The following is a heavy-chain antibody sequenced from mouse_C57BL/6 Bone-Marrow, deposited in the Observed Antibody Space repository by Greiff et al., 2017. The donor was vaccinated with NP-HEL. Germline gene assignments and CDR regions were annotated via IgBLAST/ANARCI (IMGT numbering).Heavy chain of an antibody. Sequence: EVHLVESGPGLVKPSQSLSLTCSVTGYSITSGYYWNWIRQFPGNKLEWMGYISYDGSNNYNPSLKNRISITRDTSKNQFFLKLNSVTTEDTATYYCARGITTVVADFDVWGTGTTVTVSS. CDR2: ISYDGSN. CDR1: GYSITSGYY. J-gene: IGHJ1*03. CDR3: ARGITTVVADFDV. D-gene: IGHD1-1*01. V-gene: IGHV3-6*01.